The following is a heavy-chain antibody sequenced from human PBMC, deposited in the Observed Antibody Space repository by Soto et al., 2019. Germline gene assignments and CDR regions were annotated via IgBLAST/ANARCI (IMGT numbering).Heavy chain of an antibody. CDR3: AKASDDYGDSYWYFDL. D-gene: IGHD4-17*01. Sequence: GGSLRLSCAASGFTFDDYAMHWVRQAPGKGLEWVSGISWNSGSIGYADSVKGRFTISRDNAKNSLYLQMNSLRAEDTALYYCAKASDDYGDSYWYFDLWGRGTLVTVSS. CDR2: ISWNSGSI. J-gene: IGHJ2*01. CDR1: GFTFDDYA. V-gene: IGHV3-9*01.